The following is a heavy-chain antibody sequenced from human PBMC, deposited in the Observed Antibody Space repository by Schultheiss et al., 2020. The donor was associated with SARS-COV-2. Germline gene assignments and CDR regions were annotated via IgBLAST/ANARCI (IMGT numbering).Heavy chain of an antibody. V-gene: IGHV4-34*01. CDR1: GGSFSGYY. CDR3: ARQTNFDY. J-gene: IGHJ4*02. CDR2: INPSGNT. Sequence: SETLSLTCAVYGGSFSGYYWSWIRQPPGKGLEWIGEINPSGNTNYIPSLKSRVTISVDTSKNQFSLRLSSVTAADTAVYYCARQTNFDYWGQGTLVTVSS.